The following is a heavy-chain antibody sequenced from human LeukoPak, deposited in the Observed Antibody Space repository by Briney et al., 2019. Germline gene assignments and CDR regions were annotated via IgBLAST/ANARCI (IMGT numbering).Heavy chain of an antibody. CDR1: GFTFDDYG. D-gene: IGHD3-22*01. J-gene: IGHJ4*02. V-gene: IGHV3-20*04. Sequence: GGSLRLSCAASGFTFDDYGMSWVRQAPGKGLEWVSGFNWNGGNTGYADSVKGRFTIFRDNTKNSLYLQMNSLRAEDTALYYCARARYDSTGHLDYWGQGTLVTVSS. CDR3: ARARYDSTGHLDY. CDR2: FNWNGGNT.